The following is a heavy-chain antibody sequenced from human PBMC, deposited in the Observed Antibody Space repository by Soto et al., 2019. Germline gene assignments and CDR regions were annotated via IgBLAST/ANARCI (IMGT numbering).Heavy chain of an antibody. CDR3: ARDPDCSGGSCYPHLEGFDP. Sequence: GASVKVSCKASGGTFSSYAISWVRQAPGQGLEWMGGIIPIFGTANYAQKFQGRVTITADESTSTAYMELSSLRSEDTAVYYCARDPDCSGGSCYPHLEGFDPWGQGTLVTVSS. J-gene: IGHJ5*02. V-gene: IGHV1-69*13. CDR2: IIPIFGTA. D-gene: IGHD2-15*01. CDR1: GGTFSSYA.